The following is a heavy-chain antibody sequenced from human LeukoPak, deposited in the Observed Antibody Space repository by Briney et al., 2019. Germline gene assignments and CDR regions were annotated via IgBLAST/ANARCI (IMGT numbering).Heavy chain of an antibody. CDR2: IRYDGSNK. Sequence: PGGSLRLSCAASGFTFSSYGMHWVRQAPGKGLEWVAFIRYDGSNKYYADSVKGRFTISRDNSKNTLYLQMNSLRAEDTAVYYCAKDVSGSYPPGGFDYWGQGTLVTVSS. CDR3: AKDVSGSYPPGGFDY. V-gene: IGHV3-30*02. CDR1: GFTFSSYG. D-gene: IGHD1-26*01. J-gene: IGHJ4*02.